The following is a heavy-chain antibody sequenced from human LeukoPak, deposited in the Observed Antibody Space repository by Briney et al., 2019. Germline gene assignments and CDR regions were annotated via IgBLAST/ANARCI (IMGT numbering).Heavy chain of an antibody. Sequence: ASVKVSCKASGYTFTGYYMHWVRQAPGQGLEWMGWINPNSGGTNYAQKFQGRVTMTRDTSISTAYMELSRLRSDDTAVYYCARDMVRGVINTADYWGQGTLVTVSS. CDR1: GYTFTGYY. CDR3: ARDMVRGVINTADY. J-gene: IGHJ4*02. D-gene: IGHD3-10*01. CDR2: INPNSGGT. V-gene: IGHV1-2*02.